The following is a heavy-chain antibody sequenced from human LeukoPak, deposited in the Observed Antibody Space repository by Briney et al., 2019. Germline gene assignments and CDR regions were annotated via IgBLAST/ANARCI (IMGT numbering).Heavy chain of an antibody. CDR3: AREGYCSSTSCYIDY. V-gene: IGHV4-61*02. J-gene: IGHJ4*02. CDR1: GGSISSGSYY. D-gene: IGHD2-2*01. CDR2: IYTSGST. Sequence: SETLSLTCTVSGGSISSGSYYWSWIRQPAGKGLEWIGRIYTSGSTNYNPSLKSRVTISVDTSKSQFSLKLSSVTAADTAVYYCAREGYCSSTSCYIDYWGQGTLVTVSS.